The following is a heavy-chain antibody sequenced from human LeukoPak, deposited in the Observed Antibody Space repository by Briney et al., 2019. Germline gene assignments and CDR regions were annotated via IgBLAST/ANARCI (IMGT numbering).Heavy chain of an antibody. V-gene: IGHV1-18*01. CDR3: ARVHDYGDLPRFDP. D-gene: IGHD4-17*01. CDR2: ISVYNGNT. J-gene: IGHJ5*02. CDR1: GYTFTSYG. Sequence: GASVKVSCKASGYTFTSYGISWVRQAPGQGLEWMGWISVYNGNTNYEQRLQGRVTMTTDTSTTTAYMELRSLRSDDTAVYYCARVHDYGDLPRFDPWGQGTLVTVSS.